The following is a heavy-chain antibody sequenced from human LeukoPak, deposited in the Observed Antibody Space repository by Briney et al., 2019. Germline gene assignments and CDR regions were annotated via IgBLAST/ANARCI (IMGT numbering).Heavy chain of an antibody. D-gene: IGHD3-3*01. CDR1: GYTFTSYY. Sequence: GASVKVSCKASGYTFTSYYMHWVRQAPGEGLEWMGIINPTGGSTSYAQKFQGRVTMTTDTSTSTAYMELRSLRSDDTAVYYCARDPHYDFWSGYYGGNWFDPWGQGTLVTVSS. J-gene: IGHJ5*02. CDR2: INPTGGST. V-gene: IGHV1-46*01. CDR3: ARDPHYDFWSGYYGGNWFDP.